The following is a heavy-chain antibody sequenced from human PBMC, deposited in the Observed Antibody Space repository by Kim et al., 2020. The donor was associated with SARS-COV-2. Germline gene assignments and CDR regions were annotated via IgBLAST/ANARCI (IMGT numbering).Heavy chain of an antibody. Sequence: SETLSLTCAVYGGSFSGYYWSWIRQPPGKGLEWIGEINNSGSTNYNPSLKSRVTISVDTSKNQFSLKLSSVTAADTAVYYCARDRLLRYFDWLKNSDTFDIWGQGTMVTVSS. CDR1: GGSFSGYY. V-gene: IGHV4-34*01. D-gene: IGHD3-9*01. CDR2: INNSGST. J-gene: IGHJ3*02. CDR3: ARDRLLRYFDWLKNSDTFDI.